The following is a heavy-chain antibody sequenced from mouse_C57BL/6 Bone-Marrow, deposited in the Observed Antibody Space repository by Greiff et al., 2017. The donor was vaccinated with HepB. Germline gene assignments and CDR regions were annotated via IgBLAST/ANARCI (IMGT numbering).Heavy chain of an antibody. CDR1: GYTFTSYG. CDR2: IYPRSGNT. V-gene: IGHV1-81*01. J-gene: IGHJ3*01. Sequence: QVQLKESGAELARPGASVKLSCKASGYTFTSYGISWVKQRTGQGLEWIGEIYPRSGNTYYNEKFKGKATLTADKSSSTAYMELRSLTSEDSAVYFCARSGGGYWFAYWGQGTLVTVSA. D-gene: IGHD1-1*02. CDR3: ARSGGGYWFAY.